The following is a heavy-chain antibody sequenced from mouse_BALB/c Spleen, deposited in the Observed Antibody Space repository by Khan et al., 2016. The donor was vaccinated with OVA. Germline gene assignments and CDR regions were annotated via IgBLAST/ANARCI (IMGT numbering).Heavy chain of an antibody. V-gene: IGHV1S29*02. D-gene: IGHD2-4*01. CDR1: GYTFTDYN. Sequence: VQLQQSGPELVKPGASVKISCKASGYTFTDYNMHWVKQSPGKSLEWIGYIYPYNGGTGYNQKFKSKATLTVDNSSSTAYMELRSLTSEDSAVYDCSRSGNYDYDRFAYWGQGTLVTVSA. CDR2: IYPYNGGT. J-gene: IGHJ3*01. CDR3: SRSGNYDYDRFAY.